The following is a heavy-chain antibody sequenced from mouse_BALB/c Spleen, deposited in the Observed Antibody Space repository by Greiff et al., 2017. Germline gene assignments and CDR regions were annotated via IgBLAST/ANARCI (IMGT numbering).Heavy chain of an antibody. D-gene: IGHD2-3*01. Sequence: QVQLQQSGAELVRPGTSVKISCKASGYTFTNYWLGWVKQRPGHGLEWIGDIYPGGGYTNYNEKFKGKATLTADTSSSTAYMQLSSLTSEDSAVYFCARKNGYSSYAMDYWGQGTSVTVSS. V-gene: IGHV1-63*02. J-gene: IGHJ4*01. CDR1: GYTFTNYW. CDR3: ARKNGYSSYAMDY. CDR2: IYPGGGYT.